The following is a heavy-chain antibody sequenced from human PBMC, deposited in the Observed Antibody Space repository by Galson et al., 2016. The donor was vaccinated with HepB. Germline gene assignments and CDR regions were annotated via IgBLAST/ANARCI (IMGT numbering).Heavy chain of an antibody. V-gene: IGHV3-30*04. D-gene: IGHD6-13*01. J-gene: IGHJ4*02. CDR3: AKEDFCSRTGRPAGY. Sequence: SCAASGFTFRMYSIHWIRQAPGKGLEWVAVIAGNGRGKYYADSVRGRFTISRDNSKNTVDLQMSSLRPDDTAVYYCAKEDFCSRTGRPAGYWGQGNLVTVSS. CDR1: GFTFRMYS. CDR2: IAGNGRGK.